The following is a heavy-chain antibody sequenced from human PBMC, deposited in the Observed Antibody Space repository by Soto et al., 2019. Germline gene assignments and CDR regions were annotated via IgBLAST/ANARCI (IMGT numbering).Heavy chain of an antibody. J-gene: IGHJ6*02. CDR2: TYYKSKWNN. Sequence: SQTLSLTCVISGDSVSSNSAGWNWIRQSPSRGLEWLGRTYYKSKWNNDYALSVKSRITITPDTSKNQSSLHLYSVTPEDTAVYYCTGITWFRGMDVWGQGTPVTVSS. V-gene: IGHV6-1*01. CDR1: GDSVSSNSAG. CDR3: TGITWFRGMDV. D-gene: IGHD3-10*01.